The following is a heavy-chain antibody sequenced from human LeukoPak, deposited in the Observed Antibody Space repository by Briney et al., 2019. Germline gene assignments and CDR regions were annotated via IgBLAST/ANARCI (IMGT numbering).Heavy chain of an antibody. V-gene: IGHV3-33*08. CDR3: ARDQAYDSSGYYPLPSDY. CDR1: GFTFSSYG. Sequence: QTGGSLRLSCAASGFTFSSYGMHWVRQAPGKGLEWVAVIWYDGSNKYYADSVKGRFTISRDNSKNTLYLQMNSLRAEDTAVYYCARDQAYDSSGYYPLPSDYWGQGTLVTVSS. CDR2: IWYDGSNK. J-gene: IGHJ4*02. D-gene: IGHD3-22*01.